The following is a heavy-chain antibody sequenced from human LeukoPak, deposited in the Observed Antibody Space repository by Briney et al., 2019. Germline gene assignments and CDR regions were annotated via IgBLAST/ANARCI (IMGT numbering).Heavy chain of an antibody. J-gene: IGHJ4*02. D-gene: IGHD3-22*01. Sequence: GGSLRLSCAASGFTFSSYAMSWVRQAPGKGLEWVSAISGSGGSTYYADSVKGRFTISRDNAKNSLYLQMNSLRAEDTAVYYCARDTYYYDSSGYYPYDYWGQGTLVTVSS. CDR1: GFTFSSYA. V-gene: IGHV3-23*01. CDR3: ARDTYYYDSSGYYPYDY. CDR2: ISGSGGST.